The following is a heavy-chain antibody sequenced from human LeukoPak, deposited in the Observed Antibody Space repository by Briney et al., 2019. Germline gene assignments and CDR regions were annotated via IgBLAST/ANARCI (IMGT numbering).Heavy chain of an antibody. V-gene: IGHV3-74*01. J-gene: IGHJ4*02. CDR3: ARELMIGNSLFRYFDY. CDR2: ISPDVSTT. CDR1: GFTFSNYW. D-gene: IGHD3-16*01. Sequence: PGGSLRLSCAASGFTFSNYWIHWLRQAPGEGPVWVSRISPDVSTTHFADSVKGRFTLSRDNAENTVYLQMNSLRAEDRAVYYCARELMIGNSLFRYFDYWGQGTLVTISS.